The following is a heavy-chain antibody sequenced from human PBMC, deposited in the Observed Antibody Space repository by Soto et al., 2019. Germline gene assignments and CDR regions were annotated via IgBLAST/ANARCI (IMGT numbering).Heavy chain of an antibody. V-gene: IGHV4-39*02. D-gene: IGHD2-15*01. CDR1: GGSISSSSYY. CDR3: AREGGGYCSGGSCQVDY. CDR2: IYYRGNT. J-gene: IGHJ4*02. Sequence: TLSLTCTVSGGSISSSSYYWGWIRQPPGKGLEWIGSIYYRGNTYYNPSLKSRVTISVDTSKNQFSLKLSSVTAADTAVYYCAREGGGYCSGGSCQVDYWGQGTLVTVSS.